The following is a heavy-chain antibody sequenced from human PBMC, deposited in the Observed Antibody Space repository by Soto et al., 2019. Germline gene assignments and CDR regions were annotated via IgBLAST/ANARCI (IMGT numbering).Heavy chain of an antibody. CDR1: GGSFSGYY. Sequence: SETLSLTFAVYGGSFSGYYWSWIRQPPGKGLEWIGEINHSGSTNYNPSLKSRVTISVDTSKNQFSLKLSSVTAADTAVYYCARANLYYDFWSGYYTGWFDPWGQGTLVTVSS. CDR3: ARANLYYDFWSGYYTGWFDP. J-gene: IGHJ5*02. V-gene: IGHV4-34*01. CDR2: INHSGST. D-gene: IGHD3-3*01.